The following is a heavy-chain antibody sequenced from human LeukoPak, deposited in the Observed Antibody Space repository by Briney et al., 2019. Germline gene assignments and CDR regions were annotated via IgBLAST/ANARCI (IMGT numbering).Heavy chain of an antibody. Sequence: ASVKVSCKVSGYTLTELSMHWVRQAPGKGLEWMGGFDPEDGETIYAQEFQGRVTMTEDTSTDTAYMELSSLRSEDTAVYYCAPIVGATTLAFDYWGQGTLVTVSS. D-gene: IGHD1-26*01. J-gene: IGHJ4*02. CDR1: GYTLTELS. CDR2: FDPEDGET. CDR3: APIVGATTLAFDY. V-gene: IGHV1-24*01.